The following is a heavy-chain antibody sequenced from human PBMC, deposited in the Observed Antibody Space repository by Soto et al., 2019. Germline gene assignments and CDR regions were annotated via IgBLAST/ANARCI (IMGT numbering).Heavy chain of an antibody. CDR2: LSGSGTST. D-gene: IGHD6-19*01. CDR1: GFSFVNYA. CDR3: AKATTNGGWFNPFDS. V-gene: IGHV3-23*01. Sequence: GGSLRLSCAASGFSFVNYAMNWVRQAPGKGLEWVSGLSGSGTSTYYADSVKGRFTISRDNSRDTLFLQMNSLTADDTAVYYCAKATTNGGWFNPFDSWGQGALVTVLL. J-gene: IGHJ4*02.